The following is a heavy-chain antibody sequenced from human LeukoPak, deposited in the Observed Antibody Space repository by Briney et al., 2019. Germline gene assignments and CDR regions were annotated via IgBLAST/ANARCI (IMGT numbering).Heavy chain of an antibody. J-gene: IGHJ3*02. V-gene: IGHV3-30-3*01. CDR1: GFTFSNYA. Sequence: GWSLRLSCAASGFTFSNYAMHWVRQAPGKGLEWVAVISYDGSNKYYADSVKGRFTISRDNSKNTLYLQMNSLRAEDTAVYYCARDLYDSSESAFDIWGQGTMVTVSS. CDR3: ARDLYDSSESAFDI. D-gene: IGHD3-22*01. CDR2: ISYDGSNK.